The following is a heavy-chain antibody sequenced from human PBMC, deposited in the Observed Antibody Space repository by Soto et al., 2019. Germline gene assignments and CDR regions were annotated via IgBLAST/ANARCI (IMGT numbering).Heavy chain of an antibody. D-gene: IGHD3-10*01. V-gene: IGHV3-66*01. CDR2: VYSGGTT. J-gene: IGHJ4*02. CDR1: GFTVSTYY. CDR3: ARGRSASSDFDS. Sequence: EVQLVESGGGLVQPGGSLRLSCAASGFTVSTYYMNWVRQAPGEGLECVSVVYSGGTTYYADSVRGRFTISRDNSKSTLFLQMNSLRAEDTAVYYCARGRSASSDFDSWGQGTLVTVSS.